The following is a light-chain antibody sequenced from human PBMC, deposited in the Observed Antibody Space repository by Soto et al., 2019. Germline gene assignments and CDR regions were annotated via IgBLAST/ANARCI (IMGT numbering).Light chain of an antibody. CDR1: SSNIGAGYD. CDR3: GAWDESLNGYV. CDR2: TDN. V-gene: IGLV1-40*01. J-gene: IGLJ1*01. Sequence: QSVLTQPPSVSGAPGQRVTISCTGSSSNIGAGYDVHWYQQLPGTAPKLLIHTDNQRPSGVPDRFSGSKSGTSASLAINGLQSGDEADYYCGAWDESLNGYVFGTGTKVTVL.